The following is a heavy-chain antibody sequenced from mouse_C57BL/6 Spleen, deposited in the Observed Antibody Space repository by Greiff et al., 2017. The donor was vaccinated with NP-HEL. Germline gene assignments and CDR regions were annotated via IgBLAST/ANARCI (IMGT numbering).Heavy chain of an antibody. Sequence: QVQLKQPGAELVRPGSSVKLSCKASGYTFTSYWMDWVKQRPGQGLEWIGNIYPSDSETHYNQKFKDKATLTVDKSSSTAYVQLSSLTSEDSAVYYCARSAYDGSHYWGQGTTLTVSS. CDR2: IYPSDSET. CDR3: ARSAYDGSHY. J-gene: IGHJ2*01. D-gene: IGHD2-3*01. V-gene: IGHV1-61*01. CDR1: GYTFTSYW.